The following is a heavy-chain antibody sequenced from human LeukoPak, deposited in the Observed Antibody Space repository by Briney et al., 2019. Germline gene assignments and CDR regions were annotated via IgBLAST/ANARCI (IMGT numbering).Heavy chain of an antibody. D-gene: IGHD1-26*01. CDR1: GYTFAGYY. J-gene: IGHJ5*01. Sequence: ASVKVSCKASGYTFAGYYMHWVRQAPGQGLEWMGWTNPNSGGTNYAQKFQGRVIMTRDTSVSTAYMELSRLRFDDTAVYYCARGRETVLFDPWGQETLVTVSS. V-gene: IGHV1-2*02. CDR2: TNPNSGGT. CDR3: ARGRETVLFDP.